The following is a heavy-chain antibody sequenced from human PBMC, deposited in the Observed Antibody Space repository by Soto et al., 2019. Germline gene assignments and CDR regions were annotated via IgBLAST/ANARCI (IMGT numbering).Heavy chain of an antibody. V-gene: IGHV2-5*02. CDR3: AHRRIAMTQNWFDP. CDR1: GFSLSASGVG. D-gene: IGHD6-13*01. J-gene: IGHJ5*02. Sequence: QITLKESGPTLVKPTQTLTLTCTFSGFSLSASGVGVGWIRQPPGKALEWLALIYWDDDKRYCPSLKSRLTITKDTSKKQVVLTMTNMDPADTATYYCAHRRIAMTQNWFDPWGQGTLVTVSS. CDR2: IYWDDDK.